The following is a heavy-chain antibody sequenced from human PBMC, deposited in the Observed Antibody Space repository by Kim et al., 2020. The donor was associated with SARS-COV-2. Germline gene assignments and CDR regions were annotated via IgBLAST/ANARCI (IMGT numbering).Heavy chain of an antibody. V-gene: IGHV4-34*01. CDR3: ARGRRVLRFLEWLLSLDP. CDR1: GGSFSGYY. D-gene: IGHD3-3*01. Sequence: SETLSLTCAVYGGSFSGYYWSWIRQPPGKGLEWIGEINHSGSTNYNPSLKSRVTISVDTSKNQFSLKLSSVTAADTAVYYCARGRRVLRFLEWLLSLDPWRRGTLVTVSP. J-gene: IGHJ5*02. CDR2: INHSGST.